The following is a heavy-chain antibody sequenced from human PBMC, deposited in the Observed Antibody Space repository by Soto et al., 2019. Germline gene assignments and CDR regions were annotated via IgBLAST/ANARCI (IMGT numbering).Heavy chain of an antibody. J-gene: IGHJ4*02. Sequence: SETLSLTCTVSGVSISTYDWSWIRQSPGKGLEWIGCIYYSGSTNYNPSLKSRVTISVDTSKNQFSLKRSSVTAADAAVYYCARGDYQYSIDFWGQGTLVTVS. D-gene: IGHD2-2*01. CDR3: ARGDYQYSIDF. CDR2: IYYSGST. V-gene: IGHV4-59*01. CDR1: GVSISTYD.